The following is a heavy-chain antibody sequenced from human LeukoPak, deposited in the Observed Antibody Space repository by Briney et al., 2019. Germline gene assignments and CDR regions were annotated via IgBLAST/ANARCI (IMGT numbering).Heavy chain of an antibody. Sequence: GGSLRLSCAASGFTFSSYSMNWVRQAPGKGLEWVSSISSSSSYIYYADSVKGRFTISRDNAKNSLYLQRNSLRAEDTAVYYCARVAVEAFDIWGQGTMVTVSS. CDR2: ISSSSSYI. V-gene: IGHV3-21*01. CDR3: ARVAVEAFDI. CDR1: GFTFSSYS. J-gene: IGHJ3*02. D-gene: IGHD2-15*01.